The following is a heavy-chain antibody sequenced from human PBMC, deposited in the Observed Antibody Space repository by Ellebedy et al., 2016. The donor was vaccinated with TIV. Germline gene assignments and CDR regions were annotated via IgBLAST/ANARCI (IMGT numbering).Heavy chain of an antibody. CDR1: GFTFSSYA. CDR2: ISGSGGST. Sequence: GGSLRLSXAASGFTFSSYAMSWVRQAPGKGLEWVSAISGSGGSTYYADSVKGRFTISRDNSKNTLYLQMNSLRAEDTAVYYCANTPLWFGGDYYYYGMDVWGQGTTVTVSS. D-gene: IGHD3-10*01. V-gene: IGHV3-23*01. CDR3: ANTPLWFGGDYYYYGMDV. J-gene: IGHJ6*02.